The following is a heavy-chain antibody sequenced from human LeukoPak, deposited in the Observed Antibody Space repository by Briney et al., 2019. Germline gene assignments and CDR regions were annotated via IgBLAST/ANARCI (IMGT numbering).Heavy chain of an antibody. CDR1: GGSISSYY. D-gene: IGHD2-15*01. V-gene: IGHV4-59*01. CDR2: IYYSGST. J-gene: IGHJ6*03. Sequence: SETLSLTCTVSGGSISSYYWSWIRQPPGKGLEWIGYIYYSGSTNYNPSLKSRVTISVDTSKNQFSLKLSSVTAADTAVYYCARTTEGYCRGVSCYYYHYYMDVWGKGTTVTVSS. CDR3: ARTTEGYCRGVSCYYYHYYMDV.